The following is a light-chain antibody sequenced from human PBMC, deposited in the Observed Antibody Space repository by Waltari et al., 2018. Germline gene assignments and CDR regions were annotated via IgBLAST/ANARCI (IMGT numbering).Light chain of an antibody. CDR2: AAS. CDR3: QQANSLPIT. CDR1: QDIGSW. Sequence: DIQMTQSPSSVSASVGDTVTITCRASQDIGSWLGWYQQKPGKAPQVLIYAASYLKSGGPSRFSARRSGTNFTLTISSLQPEDFATYYCQQANSLPITFGQGTRLEIK. V-gene: IGKV1-12*01. J-gene: IGKJ5*01.